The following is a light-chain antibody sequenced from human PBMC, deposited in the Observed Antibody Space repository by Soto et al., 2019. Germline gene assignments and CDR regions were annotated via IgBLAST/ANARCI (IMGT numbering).Light chain of an antibody. CDR1: QSVSSSY. J-gene: IGKJ2*03. CDR2: GAS. Sequence: DIVLTQSQATLSLSPGERATLSCRASQSVSSSYLAWYQQKPGQAPRLLIYGASSRPTGIPNRFSGSGSGTDFTFTISGLEPEYYAVYYCQQYGSSLMYSFGQGTKLEIK. V-gene: IGKV3-20*01. CDR3: QQYGSSLMYS.